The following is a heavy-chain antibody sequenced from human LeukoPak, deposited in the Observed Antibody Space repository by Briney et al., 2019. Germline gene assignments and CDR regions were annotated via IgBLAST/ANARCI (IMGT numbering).Heavy chain of an antibody. Sequence: GGSLRLSCAASGFPFSSYAMSWVRQAPGKGLGWVSAISDSGGNTYYADSVKGRFTISRDNSKNTLYLQMNSLRAEDTAVYYCANVYASGWANYFDYWGQGTLVTVSS. D-gene: IGHD6-19*01. J-gene: IGHJ4*02. V-gene: IGHV3-23*01. CDR3: ANVYASGWANYFDY. CDR2: ISDSGGNT. CDR1: GFPFSSYA.